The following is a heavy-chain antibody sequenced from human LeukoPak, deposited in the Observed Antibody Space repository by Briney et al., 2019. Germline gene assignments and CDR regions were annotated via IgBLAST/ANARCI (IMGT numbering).Heavy chain of an antibody. V-gene: IGHV1-8*01. Sequence: ASVKVSCKASGYTFTSYDINWVRQATGQGLEWMGWMNPNSGNTGYAQKFQGRVTMTRNTSISTAYMELSSLRSEDTAVYYCARDRGLRELLNYYYYYMDVWGKGTTVTVSS. D-gene: IGHD1-26*01. CDR1: GYTFTSYD. CDR2: MNPNSGNT. CDR3: ARDRGLRELLNYYYYYMDV. J-gene: IGHJ6*03.